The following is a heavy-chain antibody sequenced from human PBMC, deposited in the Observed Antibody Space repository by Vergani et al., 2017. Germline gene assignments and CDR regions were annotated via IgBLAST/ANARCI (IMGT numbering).Heavy chain of an antibody. CDR1: GFSLSNARMG. V-gene: IGHV2-26*01. Sequence: QVTLKESGPVLVKPTETLTLTCTVSGFSLSNARMGVSWIRQPPGKALEWLAHIFSNDEKSYSTSLKSRLTIAKDTSKSQVVLTMTNMDPVDTATYYCARTSYDSSGYYDAFDIWGQGTMVTVSS. CDR2: IFSNDEK. CDR3: ARTSYDSSGYYDAFDI. J-gene: IGHJ3*02. D-gene: IGHD3-22*01.